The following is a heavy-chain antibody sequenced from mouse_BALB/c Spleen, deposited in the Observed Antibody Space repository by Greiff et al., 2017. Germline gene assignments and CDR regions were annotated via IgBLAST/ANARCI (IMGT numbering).Heavy chain of an antibody. CDR1: GFTFTDYY. D-gene: IGHD1-2*01. V-gene: IGHV7-3*02. CDR2: IRNKANGDTT. Sequence: EVQGEESGGGLVQPGGSLRLSCAPSGFTFTDYYMSWVRQPQGKALEWLGFIRNKANGDTTEYSASVKGRFTISRDNTQSILYRQMYTLRAEDTAVYYCAKIHYCGALAYWGQGTLVTVSA. J-gene: IGHJ3*01. CDR3: AKIHYCGALAY.